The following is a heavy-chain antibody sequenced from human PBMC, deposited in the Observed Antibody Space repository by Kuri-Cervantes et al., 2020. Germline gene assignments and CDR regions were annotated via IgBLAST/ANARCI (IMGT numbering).Heavy chain of an antibody. D-gene: IGHD2-2*02. Sequence: GESLKISCAASGFTFSSYGMHWVRQAPGKGLEWVAVISYDGSNKYYADSVKGRFTISRDNSKNTLYLQMNSLRAEDTAVYYCARDFGYQLLYRVVDYWGQGTLVTVSS. V-gene: IGHV3-30*03. CDR2: ISYDGSNK. J-gene: IGHJ4*02. CDR3: ARDFGYQLLYRVVDY. CDR1: GFTFSSYG.